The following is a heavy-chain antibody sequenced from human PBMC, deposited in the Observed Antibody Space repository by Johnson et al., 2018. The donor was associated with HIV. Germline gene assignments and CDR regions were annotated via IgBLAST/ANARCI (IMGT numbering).Heavy chain of an antibody. Sequence: QVQLVESGGGVVQPGRSLRLSCAASGFTFSSYAMHWVRQAPGKGLEWVAVISYDGSNKYYAGSVKGRFTISRDNAKNSLYLQMNSLRAEDTAVYYCGRVADYYDSIAVLNAFDIWGQGTMVTVSS. CDR3: GRVADYYDSIAVLNAFDI. CDR2: ISYDGSNK. CDR1: GFTFSSYA. D-gene: IGHD3-22*01. J-gene: IGHJ3*02. V-gene: IGHV3-30-3*01.